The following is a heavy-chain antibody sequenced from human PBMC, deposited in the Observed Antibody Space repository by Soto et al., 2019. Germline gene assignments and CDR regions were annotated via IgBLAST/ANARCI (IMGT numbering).Heavy chain of an antibody. Sequence: PSQTLSLTCAISGDSVSSNSAAWNWIRQSPSRGLEWLGRTYYRSKWYNDYAVSVKSRITINPGTSKNQFSLQLNSVTPEDTAVYYCARVPYSSGWYYYGMDVWGQGTTVTVSS. J-gene: IGHJ6*02. CDR2: TYYRSKWYN. D-gene: IGHD6-19*01. CDR3: ARVPYSSGWYYYGMDV. V-gene: IGHV6-1*01. CDR1: GDSVSSNSAA.